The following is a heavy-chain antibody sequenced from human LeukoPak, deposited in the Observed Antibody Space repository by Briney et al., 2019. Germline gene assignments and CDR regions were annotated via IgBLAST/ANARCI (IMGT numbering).Heavy chain of an antibody. V-gene: IGHV4-59*01. Sequence: PSVSLSLTCTVPGGSISSYYWSWIRPPPGKGVERSGDICYSGSTNYNASLKSRVTISVDTSKNQFSLKLSSVTAADTAVYYCARGDYDILTGYPTYYFDYWGQGTLVTVSS. CDR1: GGSISSYY. CDR2: ICYSGST. J-gene: IGHJ4*02. CDR3: ARGDYDILTGYPTYYFDY. D-gene: IGHD3-9*01.